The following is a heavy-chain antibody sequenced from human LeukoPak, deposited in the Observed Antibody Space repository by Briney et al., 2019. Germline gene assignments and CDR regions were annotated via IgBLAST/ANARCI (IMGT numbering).Heavy chain of an antibody. CDR3: ARSRAGVWYFDY. D-gene: IGHD3-10*01. CDR2: ISYDGSNK. CDR1: GFTFSSYA. V-gene: IGHV3-30*04. J-gene: IGHJ4*02. Sequence: GRSLRLSCAASGFTFSSYAMHWVRQAPGKGLEWVAVISYDGSNKYYADSVKGRFTISRDNSKNTLYLQMNGLRAEDTAVYYCARSRAGVWYFDYWGQGTLVTVSS.